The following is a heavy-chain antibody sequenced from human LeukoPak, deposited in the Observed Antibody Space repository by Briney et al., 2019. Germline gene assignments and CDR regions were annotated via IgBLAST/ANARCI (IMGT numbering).Heavy chain of an antibody. CDR2: IKQDGSEK. D-gene: IGHD1-20*01. CDR3: ARDRGYNWNGHLDY. CDR1: GFTFSSYW. J-gene: IGHJ4*02. V-gene: IGHV3-7*01. Sequence: GGSLRLSCAASGFTFSSYWMSGVRQAPGKGLEWVANIKQDGSEKYYVDSVKGRFTISRDNAKNSLYLQMNSLRAEDTAVYYCARDRGYNWNGHLDYWGQGTLVTVSS.